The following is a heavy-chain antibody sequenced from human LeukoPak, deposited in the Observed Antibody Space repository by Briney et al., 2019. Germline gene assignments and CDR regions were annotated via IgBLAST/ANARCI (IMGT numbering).Heavy chain of an antibody. Sequence: SETLSLTCAVYGGSFSVYYWCWICQPPGKGLEWIGEINHSGSTNYNPSLKSRVTISVDTSKNHFSLKVNSVTAADTAVYYCARGVMFDSVWGSSRPNWFDPWGQGALVTVSS. D-gene: IGHD3-16*01. J-gene: IGHJ5*02. CDR3: ARGVMFDSVWGSSRPNWFDP. CDR1: GGSFSVYY. V-gene: IGHV4-34*01. CDR2: INHSGST.